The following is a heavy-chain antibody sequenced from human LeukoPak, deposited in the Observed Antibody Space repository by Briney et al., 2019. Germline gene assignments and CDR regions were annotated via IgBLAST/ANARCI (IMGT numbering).Heavy chain of an antibody. D-gene: IGHD3-10*01. CDR2: IYYSRST. CDR3: AKDWSFNYGTHYGMDV. Sequence: SETLSLTCTVSGGSISSSSYYWGWIRQPPGKGLEWIGSIYYSRSTYYNPSLKSRVTISVDTSKNQFSLKLSSVTAADTAEYYCAKDWSFNYGTHYGMDVWGQGTTVTVSS. J-gene: IGHJ6*02. V-gene: IGHV4-39*07. CDR1: GGSISSSSYY.